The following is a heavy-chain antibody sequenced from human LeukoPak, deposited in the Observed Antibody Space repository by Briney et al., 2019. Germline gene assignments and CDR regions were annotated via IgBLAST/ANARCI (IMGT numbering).Heavy chain of an antibody. J-gene: IGHJ5*02. CDR2: THTSGSP. Sequence: PSETLSLTCTVSGGSMTHYFWNWIRQPPGKGLEWIGYTHTSGSPDYSRSLKSRVTISLATSKNQFSLMLSSVTAADTAVYFCARATQRYCSGTTCFPYWFDTWGQGTLATVSS. V-gene: IGHV4-4*09. CDR3: ARATQRYCSGTTCFPYWFDT. CDR1: GGSMTHYF. D-gene: IGHD2-2*01.